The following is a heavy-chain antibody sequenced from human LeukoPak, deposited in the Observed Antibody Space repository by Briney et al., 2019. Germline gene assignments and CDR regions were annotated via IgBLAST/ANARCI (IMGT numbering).Heavy chain of an antibody. CDR3: ARGGDILTEFDY. D-gene: IGHD3-9*01. CDR1: GGTFSNYA. Sequence: ASVKVSCKASGGTFSNYAISWVRQAPGQGLEWMGGIIPIFGTANYAQKFQGRVTITADESTSTAYTELSSLRSEDTAVYYCARGGDILTEFDYWGQGTLVTVSS. CDR2: IIPIFGTA. J-gene: IGHJ4*02. V-gene: IGHV1-69*01.